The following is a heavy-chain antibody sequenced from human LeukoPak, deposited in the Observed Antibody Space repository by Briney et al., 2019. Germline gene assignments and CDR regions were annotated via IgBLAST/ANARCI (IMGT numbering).Heavy chain of an antibody. J-gene: IGHJ4*02. CDR2: IYSGGST. V-gene: IGHV3-66*01. CDR3: ARGGVHDYFDY. Sequence: GGSLRLSCAVSGFTVSSNYMSWVRQAPGKGLEWVSVIYSGGSTYYADSVKGRFTISRDNSKNTLYLQMNSLRAEDTAVYYCARGGVHDYFDYWGQGTLVTVSS. D-gene: IGHD3-10*01. CDR1: GFTVSSNY.